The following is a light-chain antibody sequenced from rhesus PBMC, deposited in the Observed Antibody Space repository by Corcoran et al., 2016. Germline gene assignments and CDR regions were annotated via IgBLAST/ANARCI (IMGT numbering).Light chain of an antibody. CDR3: QHSYGTPFT. CDR1: ENVNNY. J-gene: IGKJ3*01. Sequence: DIQMTQSPSSLSASVGDRVTITCRASENVNNYLHWYQQKPGKAPTLLNYKASTLESGVPSRLSGSGAGTDFTLTISSLQPEDFASYYCQHSYGTPFTFGLGTKLDIK. V-gene: IGKV1-74*01. CDR2: KAS.